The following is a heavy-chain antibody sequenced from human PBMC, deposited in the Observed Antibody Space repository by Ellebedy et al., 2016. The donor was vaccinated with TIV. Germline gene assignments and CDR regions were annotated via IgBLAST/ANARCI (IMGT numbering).Heavy chain of an antibody. D-gene: IGHD6-6*01. CDR1: GFTFTTYW. CDR3: VREYSRSSGRVFDI. CDR2: VFSDGSST. Sequence: PGGSLRLSCAASGFTFTTYWMHWVRQAPGKGLVWVSRVFSDGSSTTYADSVKGRFTISRDNAKNTLYLQMNSLRAEDTAVYYCVREYSRSSGRVFDIWGQGTMVTVSS. J-gene: IGHJ3*02. V-gene: IGHV3-74*01.